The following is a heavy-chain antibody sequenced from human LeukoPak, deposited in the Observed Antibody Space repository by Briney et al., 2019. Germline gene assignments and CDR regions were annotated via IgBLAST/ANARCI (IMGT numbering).Heavy chain of an antibody. J-gene: IGHJ4*02. CDR2: IYYSGST. V-gene: IGHV4-59*01. D-gene: IGHD2-2*01. CDR1: GGSISSYY. Sequence: SETLSLTCTVSGGSISSYYWSWIRQPPGKGLEWIGYIYYSGSTNYNPSLKSRVTISVDTSKNQFSLKLSSVTAADTAVYYRARVYRGNYWGQGTLVTVSS. CDR3: ARVYRGNY.